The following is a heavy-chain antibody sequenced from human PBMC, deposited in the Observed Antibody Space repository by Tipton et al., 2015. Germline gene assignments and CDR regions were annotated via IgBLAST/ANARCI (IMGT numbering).Heavy chain of an antibody. J-gene: IGHJ6*02. CDR1: GGSLSSGSYY. CDR3: AREAVARYYYGMDV. Sequence: GLVKPSETLSLTCTVSGGSLSSGSYYWSWIRQPPGKGLEWIGYIYYRGSTNYNPPLKSRVTISVDTSKNQFSLKLSSVTAADTAVYYCAREAVARYYYGMDVWGQGTTVTVSS. D-gene: IGHD6-19*01. CDR2: IYYRGST. V-gene: IGHV4-61*01.